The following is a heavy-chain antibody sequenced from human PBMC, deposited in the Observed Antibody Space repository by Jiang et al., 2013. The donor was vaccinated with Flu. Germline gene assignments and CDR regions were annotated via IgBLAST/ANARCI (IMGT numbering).Heavy chain of an antibody. CDR1: GGPSVVTT. D-gene: IGHD3-10*01. CDR2: INHSGST. CDR3: ARGWFGEFPIPLYYYYGMDV. Sequence: GLLKPSETLSLTCAVYGGPSVVTTGAGSASPREGLEWIGEINHSGSTNYNPSLKSRVTISVDTSKNQFSLKLSSVTAADTAVYYCARGWFGEFPIPLYYYYGMDVWGQGTTVTVSS. J-gene: IGHJ6*02. V-gene: IGHV4-34*01.